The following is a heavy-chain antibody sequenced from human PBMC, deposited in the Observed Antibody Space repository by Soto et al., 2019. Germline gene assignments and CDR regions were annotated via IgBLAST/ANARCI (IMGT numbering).Heavy chain of an antibody. CDR2: IDPSDSYT. J-gene: IGHJ6*02. CDR3: ARPIGGYPPYYYYGMDV. Sequence: GESLKISCKGSGYSFTSYWISWVRQMPGKGLEWMGRIDPSDSYTNYSPSFQGHVTISADKSISTAYLQWSSLKASDTAMYYCARPIGGYPPYYYYGMDVWGQGTTVTVSS. D-gene: IGHD3-22*01. CDR1: GYSFTSYW. V-gene: IGHV5-10-1*01.